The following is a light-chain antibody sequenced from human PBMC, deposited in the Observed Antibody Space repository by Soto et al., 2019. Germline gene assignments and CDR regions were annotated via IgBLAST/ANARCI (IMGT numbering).Light chain of an antibody. Sequence: IVMTQSPATLSVSXXXXXTLSCRASQSISSDVAWYRQKPGQPPTLILYGASTRAIGIRARFSGSGSGTEFTLTINSLQSEDFGTYYCQQYNDWPLSFGGGTKVEIK. V-gene: IGKV3-15*01. CDR3: QQYNDWPLS. J-gene: IGKJ4*01. CDR2: GAS. CDR1: QSISSD.